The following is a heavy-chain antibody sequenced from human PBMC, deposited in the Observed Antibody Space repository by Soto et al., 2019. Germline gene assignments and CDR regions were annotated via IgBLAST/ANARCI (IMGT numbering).Heavy chain of an antibody. J-gene: IGHJ4*02. CDR1: GFTFSSYA. CDR3: ARGGHFLNYCSGGSCYPGY. Sequence: GGSLRLSCAASGFTFSSYAMHWVRQAPGKGLEYVSAISSNGGSTYYANSVKGRFTISRDNSKNTLYLQMGSLRAEDMAVYYCARGGHFLNYCSGGSCYPGYWGQGTLVTVSS. D-gene: IGHD2-15*01. CDR2: ISSNGGST. V-gene: IGHV3-64*01.